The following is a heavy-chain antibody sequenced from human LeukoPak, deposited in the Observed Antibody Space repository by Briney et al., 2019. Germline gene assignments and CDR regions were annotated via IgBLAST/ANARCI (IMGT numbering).Heavy chain of an antibody. D-gene: IGHD6-19*01. V-gene: IGHV1-69*13. J-gene: IGHJ4*02. CDR2: IIPIFGTA. CDR1: GGTFSSYA. CDR3: ARTAGVAVALSLGY. Sequence: SVKVSCKVSGGTFSSYAISWVRQAPGQGLEWMGGIIPIFGTANYAQKFQGRVTITADESTSTAYMELSSLRSEDTAVYYCARTAGVAVALSLGYWGQGTLVTVSS.